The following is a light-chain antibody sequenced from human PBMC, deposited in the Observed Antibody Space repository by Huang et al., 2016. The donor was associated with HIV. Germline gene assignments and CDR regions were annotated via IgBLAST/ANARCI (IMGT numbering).Light chain of an antibody. V-gene: IGKV1-39*01. Sequence: DIQMTQSPPSLSASVGDRVTFTCRANQTISKSLNWYQQKPVRAPKLLIYTASTLESGVPPRFSGSGSGSRFTLNITNLQPEDFATYYCQQSFSVPRTFGRGTTLEIK. J-gene: IGKJ1*01. CDR3: QQSFSVPRT. CDR2: TAS. CDR1: QTISKS.